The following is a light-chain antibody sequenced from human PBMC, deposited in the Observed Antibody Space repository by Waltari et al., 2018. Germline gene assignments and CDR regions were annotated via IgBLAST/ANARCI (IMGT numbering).Light chain of an antibody. CDR1: SSNIGRTT. CDR2: FTN. V-gene: IGLV1-44*01. Sequence: QSVLTQPPPASGTPGQGVTISCSGSSSNIGRTTVSWYKQLPGTAPKLVVYFTNQRPSGVPARCSGSKSGNTASLTISGLQAEDEADYHCSSYTSSSTRVFGGGTKLTVL. J-gene: IGLJ3*02. CDR3: SSYTSSSTRV.